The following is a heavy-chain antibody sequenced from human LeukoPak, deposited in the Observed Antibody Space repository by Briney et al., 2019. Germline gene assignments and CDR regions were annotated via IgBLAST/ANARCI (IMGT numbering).Heavy chain of an antibody. Sequence: GGSLRLSCAASGFTFSSYSMNWVRQAPGKGLEWVSSISNIGNHIYYADSVKGRFTISRDNAKSSLSLQMNSLRAEDTAVYYCARYCSGGSCYWDAFDIWGQGTMVTVSS. CDR1: GFTFSSYS. V-gene: IGHV3-21*01. CDR2: ISNIGNHI. J-gene: IGHJ3*02. CDR3: ARYCSGGSCYWDAFDI. D-gene: IGHD2-15*01.